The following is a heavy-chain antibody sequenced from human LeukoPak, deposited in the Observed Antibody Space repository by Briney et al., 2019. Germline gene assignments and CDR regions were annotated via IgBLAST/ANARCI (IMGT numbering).Heavy chain of an antibody. V-gene: IGHV1-2*02. J-gene: IGHJ6*02. CDR1: GYTFTGYY. D-gene: IGHD2-2*01. CDR3: ARAVVVPAANYYYGMDV. CDR2: INPNSGGT. Sequence: ASVKVSCKASGYTFTGYYMHWVRQAPGQGLEWMGWINPNSGGTNYAQKFQGRVTMTRDTSISTAYMELSRLRSDDTAVYYCARAVVVPAANYYYGMDVWGQGTTVTVSS.